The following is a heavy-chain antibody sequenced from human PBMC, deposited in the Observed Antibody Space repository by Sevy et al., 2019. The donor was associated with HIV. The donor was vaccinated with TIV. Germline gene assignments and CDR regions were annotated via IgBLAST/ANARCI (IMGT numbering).Heavy chain of an antibody. J-gene: IGHJ4*02. CDR2: INGDGSYI. Sequence: GGSLRLSCAASGFTFSPNSLSWVRQAPGKGLEWVAVINGDGSYIDYADSVRGRFTVSRDNAKNSMSLQMNSLRAEDTAVYYCARDASGWSRDFWGQGTLVTVSS. CDR1: GFTFSPNS. V-gene: IGHV3-21*01. CDR3: ARDASGWSRDF. D-gene: IGHD6-19*01.